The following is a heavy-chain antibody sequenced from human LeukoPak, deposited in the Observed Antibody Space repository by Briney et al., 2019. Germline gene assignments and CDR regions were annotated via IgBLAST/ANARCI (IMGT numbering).Heavy chain of an antibody. V-gene: IGHV3-23*01. CDR3: AKLGPYSSGWFRVLQEYDY. D-gene: IGHD6-19*01. CDR2: ISGSGGST. CDR1: GFTFSSYA. J-gene: IGHJ4*02. Sequence: PGGSLRLSCAASGFTFSSYAMSWVRQAPGKGLEWVSAISGSGGSTYYADSVKGRFTISRDNSKNTLYLQMNSLRAEDTAVYYCAKLGPYSSGWFRVLQEYDYWGQGTLVTVSS.